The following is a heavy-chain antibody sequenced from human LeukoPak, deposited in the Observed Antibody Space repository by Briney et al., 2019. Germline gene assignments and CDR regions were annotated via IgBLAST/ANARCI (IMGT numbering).Heavy chain of an antibody. J-gene: IGHJ5*02. D-gene: IGHD4-23*01. CDR1: GGTFSSYA. Sequence: SVKVSCKASGGTFSSYAISWVRQAPGQGLEWMGGIIPIFGTANYAQKFQGRVTITADESTSTAYMELSSLRSEDTAVYYCARGPPVVPVVPGGLVGPWGQGTLVTVSS. CDR2: IIPIFGTA. V-gene: IGHV1-69*13. CDR3: ARGPPVVPVVPGGLVGP.